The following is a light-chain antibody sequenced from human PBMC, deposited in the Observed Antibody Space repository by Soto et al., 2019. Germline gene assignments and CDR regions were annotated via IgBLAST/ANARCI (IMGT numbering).Light chain of an antibody. CDR3: QQYNNWPLT. V-gene: IGKV3-15*01. J-gene: IGKJ5*01. Sequence: EIVMTQSPATLSVSPGERATLACRASQRVSSNLAWYHQKPGQSPRLLIYGASTRATGIPARFSGSGSGTEFTLTISSLQSEDFAVYYCQQYNNWPLTFGQGTRLEIK. CDR2: GAS. CDR1: QRVSSN.